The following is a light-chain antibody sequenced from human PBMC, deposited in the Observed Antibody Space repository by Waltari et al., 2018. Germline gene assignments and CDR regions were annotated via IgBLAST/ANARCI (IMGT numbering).Light chain of an antibody. J-gene: IGKJ3*01. CDR1: KRLLHSNVYNY. Sequence: DIVMTQSPLSLPVTPGEPASISSRSSKRLLHSNVYNYLDWYLKKPGQCPQLLVYLGSNRANGGPNRFSRSGSGTSFKLKISRLEAGSVWVYYWMEALQTPLTFRPRAKGDNK. CDR2: LGS. CDR3: MEALQTPLT. V-gene: IGKV2-28*01.